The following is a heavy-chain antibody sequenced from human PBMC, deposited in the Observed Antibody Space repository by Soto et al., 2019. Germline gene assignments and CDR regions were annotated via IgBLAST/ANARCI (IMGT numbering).Heavy chain of an antibody. J-gene: IGHJ4*02. V-gene: IGHV1-18*01. D-gene: IGHD2-2*01. CDR3: ARSSSKSYDY. CDR1: GYTFTSYG. Sequence: ASVKVSCKASGYTFTSYGISWVRQAAGQGLEWMGWISAYNGNTNYAQKLQGRVTMTTDTSTSTDYMVLRSLRSDDTAVYYCARSSSKSYDYWGQGTLVTVSS. CDR2: ISAYNGNT.